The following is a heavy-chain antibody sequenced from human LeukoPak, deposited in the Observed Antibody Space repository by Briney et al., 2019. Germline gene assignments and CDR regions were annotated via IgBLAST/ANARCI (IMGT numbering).Heavy chain of an antibody. Sequence: GGSLRLSWAASGFTFSDYWMHWVRQAPGKGLEWVANIKQDGSAKYYVDSVKGRFTISRDNAKNSLYLQMNSLRAEDTAVYYCARRYFDSWGQGTLVTVSS. CDR2: IKQDGSAK. V-gene: IGHV3-7*03. J-gene: IGHJ4*02. CDR1: GFTFSDYW. CDR3: ARRYFDS.